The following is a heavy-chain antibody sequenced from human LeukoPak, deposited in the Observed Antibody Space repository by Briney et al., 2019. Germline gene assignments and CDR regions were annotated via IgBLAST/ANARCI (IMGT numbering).Heavy chain of an antibody. V-gene: IGHV1-2*02. CDR1: GYTFTDYY. CDR2: INPNSGGT. J-gene: IGHJ4*02. CDR3: ASYSGSYGGSFPY. D-gene: IGHD1-26*01. Sequence: ASVRVSCTASGYTFTDYYMNWVRQAPGQGLEWMGWINPNSGGTNSAQKFQGRVTITRDTSIRTAYMQLNSLTADDTAVYYCASYSGSYGGSFPYWGQGTLVSVSS.